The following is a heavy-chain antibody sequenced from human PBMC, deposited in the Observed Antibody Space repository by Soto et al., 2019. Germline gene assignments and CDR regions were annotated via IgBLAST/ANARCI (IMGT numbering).Heavy chain of an antibody. CDR1: GFNFNIYS. CDR3: AKPITAGGSNS. V-gene: IGHV3-23*01. Sequence: EARILESGGGLAQPGGSLKISCTASGFNFNIYSMSWVRQAPGKGLEWVSGISARATQTYYAESVKGRFAISRDNSKSTLYLQLDSLTTEDTARYYCAKPITAGGSNSWGPGTLVAVSS. D-gene: IGHD3-10*01. J-gene: IGHJ5*02. CDR2: ISARATQT.